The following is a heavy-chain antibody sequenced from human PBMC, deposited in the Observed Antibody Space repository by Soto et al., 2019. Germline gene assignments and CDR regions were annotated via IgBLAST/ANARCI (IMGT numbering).Heavy chain of an antibody. D-gene: IGHD3-3*01. J-gene: IGHJ6*02. V-gene: IGHV5-51*01. CDR3: ARRQDFGGYYYGMDG. CDR2: IYPGDSDT. CDR1: GYSFNSYW. Sequence: PGESLKISCKGSGYSFNSYWIGWVRQMPGKGLEWMGIIYPGDSDTRYSPSFQGQVTISADKSISTAYLQWSSLKASDTAMYYCARRQDFGGYYYGMDGWGQGTTVTVSS.